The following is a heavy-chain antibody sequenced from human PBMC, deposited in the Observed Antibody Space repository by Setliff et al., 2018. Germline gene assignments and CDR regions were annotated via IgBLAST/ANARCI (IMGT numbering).Heavy chain of an antibody. V-gene: IGHV3-15*07. Sequence: PGGSLRLSCAVSGFTFSKAWMHWVRQAPGKGLEWVGRVKSNTDGGAIDYAAPVKGRFTISRDDSKDTLYLQMNSLKTEDTAVYYCTTLPYSSHWGVDIWGQGTMVTVSS. J-gene: IGHJ3*02. CDR1: GFTFSKAW. D-gene: IGHD6-13*01. CDR2: VKSNTDGGAI. CDR3: TTLPYSSHWGVDI.